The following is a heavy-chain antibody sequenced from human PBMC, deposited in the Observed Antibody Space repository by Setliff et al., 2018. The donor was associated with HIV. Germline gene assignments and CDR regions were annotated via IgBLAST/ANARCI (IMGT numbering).Heavy chain of an antibody. Sequence: SETLSLTCTVSGGSISSSSYYWTWIRQPAGKGLEWIGRIYTTGSTNYNPSLKSRVTISVDTSKNQFSLKLISVTAADTAVYYCARYGGNSFWFDPWGQGTPVTVSS. J-gene: IGHJ5*02. CDR3: ARYGGNSFWFDP. CDR2: IYTTGST. D-gene: IGHD2-21*01. CDR1: GGSISSSSYY. V-gene: IGHV4-61*02.